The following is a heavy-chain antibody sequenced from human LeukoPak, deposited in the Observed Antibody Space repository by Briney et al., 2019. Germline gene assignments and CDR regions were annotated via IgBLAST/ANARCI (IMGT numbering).Heavy chain of an antibody. J-gene: IGHJ4*02. CDR3: ARIRAPYGYAPLDL. Sequence: GGSLRLSCAASGFIFSSCSMNWVRQAPGKGREWVSAISGSSFYINYADSVRGRFTISRDSAENSVYLQMSSLRDEDTAVYYCARIRAPYGYAPLDLWGQGTLVTVST. D-gene: IGHD5-18*01. V-gene: IGHV3-21*01. CDR1: GFIFSSCS. CDR2: ISGSSFYI.